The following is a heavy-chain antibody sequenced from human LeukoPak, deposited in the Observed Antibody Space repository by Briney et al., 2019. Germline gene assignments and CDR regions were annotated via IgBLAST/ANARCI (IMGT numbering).Heavy chain of an antibody. D-gene: IGHD2-15*01. V-gene: IGHV3-15*01. CDR2: IKRKTDGGTT. J-gene: IGHJ4*02. CDR1: GFSFNDAW. Sequence: GGSLRLSCAASGFSFNDAWMSWVRQAPGKGLEWVGRIKRKTDGGTTDYAAPVKGRFTISRDDSKTSLYLQMNNLKTEDTAVYYCTTDTRRVAFPKWGQGTLVTVSS. CDR3: TTDTRRVAFPK.